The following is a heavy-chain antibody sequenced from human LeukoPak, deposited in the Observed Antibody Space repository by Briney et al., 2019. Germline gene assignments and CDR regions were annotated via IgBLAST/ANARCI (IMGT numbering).Heavy chain of an antibody. V-gene: IGHV1-69*05. J-gene: IGHJ3*02. D-gene: IGHD3-10*01. CDR1: GGTFSSYA. CDR2: IIPIFGTA. CDR3: ARRYGSGSYSAFDI. Sequence: ASVKVSCKASGGTFSSYAISWVRQAPGQGLEWMGGIIPIFGTANYAQKFQGRVTITTDESTSTAYMELSSLRSEDTAVYYCARRYGSGSYSAFDIWDQGTMVTVSS.